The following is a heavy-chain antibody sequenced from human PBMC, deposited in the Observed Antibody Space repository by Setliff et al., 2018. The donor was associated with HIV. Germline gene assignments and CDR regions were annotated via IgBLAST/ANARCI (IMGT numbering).Heavy chain of an antibody. J-gene: IGHJ4*02. V-gene: IGHV4-34*01. Sequence: PSETLSLTCAVYGGSFSGYYWSWIRQPPGKGLERIGEINHSGSTNYNPSLKSRVTISVDTSKNQFSLKLSSVTAADTAVYYCARGRGSLDYWGQGTLVTVSS. D-gene: IGHD2-15*01. CDR2: INHSGST. CDR3: ARGRGSLDY. CDR1: GGSFSGYY.